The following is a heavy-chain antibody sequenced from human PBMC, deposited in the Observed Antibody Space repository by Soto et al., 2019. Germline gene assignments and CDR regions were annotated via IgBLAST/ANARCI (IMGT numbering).Heavy chain of an antibody. D-gene: IGHD2-15*01. CDR2: IYYGGST. Sequence: QVELQESGPGLAKPSQTLSLTCTVSGGSISSGDYYWSWIRQPPGKGLEWIGYIYYGGSTYYNPSLMSRVTISVDTSKNQFSLKLSSVTAADTAVYYCARCASSCSLGFWGQGTLVTVSS. CDR3: ARCASSCSLGF. J-gene: IGHJ4*02. CDR1: GGSISSGDYY. V-gene: IGHV4-30-4*01.